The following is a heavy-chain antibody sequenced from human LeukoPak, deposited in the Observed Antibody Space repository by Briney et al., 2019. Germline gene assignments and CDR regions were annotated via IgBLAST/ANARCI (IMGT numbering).Heavy chain of an antibody. CDR1: GFTFSTYG. V-gene: IGHV3-30*02. Sequence: GGSLRLSCAASGFTFSTYGMHWVRQAPGKGLEWVAFIRYDASNRYYADPVKGRFTISRDNSKNTLYLQMNSLRAEDTAVYYCAKEDYDSSGKYYFDYWGQGTLVTVSS. CDR3: AKEDYDSSGKYYFDY. CDR2: IRYDASNR. J-gene: IGHJ4*02. D-gene: IGHD3-22*01.